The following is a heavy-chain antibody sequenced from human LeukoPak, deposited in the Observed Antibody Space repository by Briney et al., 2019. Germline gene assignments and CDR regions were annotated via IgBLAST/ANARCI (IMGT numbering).Heavy chain of an antibody. CDR2: ITGDGGAT. J-gene: IGHJ4*02. Sequence: GGSLRLSCAASGFTFHDYAMYWVRQAPGKGLEWVSFITGDGGATYYADSVKGRFTISRDNSKTSLYLQMSSLRTEDTALYYCAKAGCTTSICYANYWGQGTLVTVSS. CDR3: AKAGCTTSICYANY. D-gene: IGHD2-8*01. CDR1: GFTFHDYA. V-gene: IGHV3-43*02.